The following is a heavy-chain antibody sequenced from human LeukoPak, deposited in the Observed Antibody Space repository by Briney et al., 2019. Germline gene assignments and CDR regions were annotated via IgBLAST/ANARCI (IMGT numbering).Heavy chain of an antibody. CDR2: ISAYNGNT. D-gene: IGHD3-22*01. CDR3: ARAEYYYDSSGYYPSANWFDP. Sequence: ASVKVSCKASGYTFTGYYMHWVRQAPGQGLEWMGWISAYNGNTNYAQKLQGRVTMTTDTSTSTAYMELRSLRSDDTAVYYCARAEYYYDSSGYYPSANWFDPWGQGTLVTVSS. V-gene: IGHV1-18*04. CDR1: GYTFTGYY. J-gene: IGHJ5*02.